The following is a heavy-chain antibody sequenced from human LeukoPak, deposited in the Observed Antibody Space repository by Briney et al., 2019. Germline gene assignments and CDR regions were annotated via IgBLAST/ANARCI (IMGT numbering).Heavy chain of an antibody. J-gene: IGHJ4*02. Sequence: PGGSLRLSCAASGFTFSSYAMSWVRQAPGKGLEWVSAISGSGGSTYYADSVKGRFTISRDNSKNTLYLQMNSLRAEDTAVYYCAKIEDIVVVPTASPDYWGQGTLVTDSS. V-gene: IGHV3-23*01. CDR2: ISGSGGST. CDR3: AKIEDIVVVPTASPDY. D-gene: IGHD2-2*01. CDR1: GFTFSSYA.